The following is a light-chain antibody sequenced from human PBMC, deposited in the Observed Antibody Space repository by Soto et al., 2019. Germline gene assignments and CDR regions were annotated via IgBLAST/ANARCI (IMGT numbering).Light chain of an antibody. CDR3: QQYESFSAT. CDR2: GAH. Sequence: DIQLTQSPSLLSASVGDRVTITCRASQDISSYLAWYQQKPGRAPELLIHGAHSLHSGVPSRFSGSGSGTEFSLTISSLQPDDFATYYCQQYESFSATFGPGTKV. V-gene: IGKV1-9*01. J-gene: IGKJ1*01. CDR1: QDISSY.